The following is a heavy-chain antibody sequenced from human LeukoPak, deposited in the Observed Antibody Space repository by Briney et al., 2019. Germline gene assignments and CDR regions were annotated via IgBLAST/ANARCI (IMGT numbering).Heavy chain of an antibody. V-gene: IGHV4-61*02. Sequence: SETLSLTCTVSGGSISSGSYYWSWIRQPAGKGLEWIGRIYTSGSTNYNPSLKSRVTISVDTSKSQFSLKLSSVTAADTAVYYCARDPLDFFDYWGQGTLVTVSS. CDR3: ARDPLDFFDY. CDR2: IYTSGST. CDR1: GGSISSGSYY. J-gene: IGHJ4*02.